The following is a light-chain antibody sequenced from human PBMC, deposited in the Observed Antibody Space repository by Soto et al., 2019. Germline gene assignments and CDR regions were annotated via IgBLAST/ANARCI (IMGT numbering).Light chain of an antibody. CDR3: QQYADSPIT. J-gene: IGKJ5*01. CDR1: QFVSSR. V-gene: IGKV3-20*01. CDR2: DTS. Sequence: EIVVTQSPATLSCSPGERVTLSCRASQFVSSRLAWYQQRPGQVPRLLIYDTSTRAPGISARFSGSGSGTDFTLAISRVEPEDFAVYFCQQYADSPITFGQGTRLEIK.